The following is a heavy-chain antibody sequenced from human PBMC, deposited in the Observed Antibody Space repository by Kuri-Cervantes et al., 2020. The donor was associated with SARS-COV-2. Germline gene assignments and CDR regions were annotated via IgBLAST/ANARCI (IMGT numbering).Heavy chain of an antibody. D-gene: IGHD2-8*01. Sequence: GSLRLSCSVSGGSINDYYWSWIRQPPGKGLEWIGSIYYSGSTYYNPSLKSRVTISVDTSKNQFSLKLSSVTAADTAVYYCARLMVYARERAFDPWGQGTLVTVSS. CDR2: IYYSGST. CDR1: GGSINDYY. J-gene: IGHJ5*02. CDR3: ARLMVYARERAFDP. V-gene: IGHV4-59*13.